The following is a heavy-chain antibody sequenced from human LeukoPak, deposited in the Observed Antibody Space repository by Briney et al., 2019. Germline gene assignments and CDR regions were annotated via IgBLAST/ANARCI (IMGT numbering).Heavy chain of an antibody. CDR1: GFTFSSYA. CDR2: ISGSGGSA. Sequence: GGSLRLSCAASGFTFSSYAMSWVRQAPGKGLEWVSAISGSGGSAYYADSVKGRFTISRDNSKNTLYLQMNSLRAEDTAVYYCAKVPRLYIDMDVWGKGTTVTVSS. J-gene: IGHJ6*03. V-gene: IGHV3-23*01. CDR3: AKVPRLYIDMDV. D-gene: IGHD1-14*01.